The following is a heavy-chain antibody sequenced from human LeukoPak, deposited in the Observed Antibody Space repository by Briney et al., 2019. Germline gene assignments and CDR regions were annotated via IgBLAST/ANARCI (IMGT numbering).Heavy chain of an antibody. V-gene: IGHV4-30-4*01. CDR2: IYYSENT. CDR1: GGSISGGDYY. CDR3: ARDDHGDLDY. Sequence: SETLSLTCTVSGGSISGGDYYCSWIRQPPGKGLEWIGYIYYSENTYYNPSLKSRVTISADTSKNQFSLKLSSVTAADTAVYYCARDDHGDLDYWGQGTLVTVSS. J-gene: IGHJ4*02.